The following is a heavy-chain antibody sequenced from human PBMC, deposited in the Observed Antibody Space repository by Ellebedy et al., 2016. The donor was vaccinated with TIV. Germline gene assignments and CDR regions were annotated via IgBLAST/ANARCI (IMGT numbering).Heavy chain of an antibody. CDR3: ARLADLWFGEIFD. J-gene: IGHJ4*02. CDR2: ITDSSRT. D-gene: IGHD3-10*01. Sequence: GGSLRLSCTASGFNFNNFAFHWVRQAPGKGLEWVSSITDSSRTFYRDSVKGRFTISRDNAKHSLYLEMSSLRVEDTAVYYCARLADLWFGEIFDWGQGTLVTVSS. CDR1: GFNFNNFA. V-gene: IGHV3-21*03.